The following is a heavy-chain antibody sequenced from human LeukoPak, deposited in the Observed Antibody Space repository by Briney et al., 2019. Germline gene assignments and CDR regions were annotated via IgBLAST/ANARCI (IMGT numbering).Heavy chain of an antibody. Sequence: GGSLRLSCAASGFTFSSYGMHWVRQAPGKGLEWVAVISYDGSNKYYADSVKGRFTISRDNSKNTLYMQMNSLRAEDTAVYYCAKDALAPRYCSSTSCYPPYNWFDPWGQGTLVTVSS. CDR3: AKDALAPRYCSSTSCYPPYNWFDP. D-gene: IGHD2-2*01. CDR1: GFTFSSYG. V-gene: IGHV3-30*18. J-gene: IGHJ5*02. CDR2: ISYDGSNK.